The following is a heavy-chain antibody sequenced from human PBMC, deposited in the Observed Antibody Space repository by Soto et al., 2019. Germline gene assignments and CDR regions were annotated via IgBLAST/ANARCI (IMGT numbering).Heavy chain of an antibody. V-gene: IGHV1-18*04. CDR3: AIGRRIAVAGNYGMDV. CDR2: ISAYNGNT. D-gene: IGHD6-19*01. Sequence: ASVKVSCKASGYTFTSYGISWVRQAPGQGLEWMGWISAYNGNTNYAQKLQGRVTMTTDTSTSTAYMELRSLRYDDTAVYYCAIGRRIAVAGNYGMDVWGQGTTVTVSS. CDR1: GYTFTSYG. J-gene: IGHJ6*02.